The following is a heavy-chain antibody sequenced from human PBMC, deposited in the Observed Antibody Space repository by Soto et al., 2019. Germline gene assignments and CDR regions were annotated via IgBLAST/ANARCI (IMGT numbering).Heavy chain of an antibody. V-gene: IGHV3-30-3*01. J-gene: IGHJ4*02. D-gene: IGHD2-21*02. CDR2: ISYDGSNK. CDR3: ARGAIVVVTAIPDY. CDR1: GFTFSSYA. Sequence: QVQLVESGGGVVQPGRSLRLSCAASGFTFSSYAMHWVRQAPGNGLEWVAVISYDGSNKYYADSVKGRFTISRDNSKNTLYLQMNSLRAEDTAVYYCARGAIVVVTAIPDYWVQGTLVTVSS.